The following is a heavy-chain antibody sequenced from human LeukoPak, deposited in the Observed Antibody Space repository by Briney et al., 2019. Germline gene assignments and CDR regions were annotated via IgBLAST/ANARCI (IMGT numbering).Heavy chain of an antibody. CDR3: ARGQRGYSGYDHYYFDY. CDR1: GFTFSSYA. CDR2: TSSNGGST. V-gene: IGHV3-64*01. Sequence: GGSLGLSCAASGFTFSSYAMHWVRQAPGKGLEYVSATSSNGGSTYYANSVKGRFTISRDNSKNTLYLQMGSLRAEDMAVYYCARGQRGYSGYDHYYFDYWGQGTLVTVSS. D-gene: IGHD5-12*01. J-gene: IGHJ4*02.